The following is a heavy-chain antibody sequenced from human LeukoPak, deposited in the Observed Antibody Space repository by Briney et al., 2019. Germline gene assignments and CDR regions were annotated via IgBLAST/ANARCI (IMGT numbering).Heavy chain of an antibody. J-gene: IGHJ5*02. V-gene: IGHV3-23*01. D-gene: IGHD3-10*01. CDR1: GFTFSSYW. CDR3: AKDSYYYGSGSVWLDP. CDR2: ISGSGGST. Sequence: GGSLRLSCAASGFTFSSYWMHWVRQAPGKGLEWVSAISGSGGSTYYADSVKGRFTISRDNSKNTLYLQMNSLRAEDTAVYYCAKDSYYYGSGSVWLDPWGQGTLVTVSS.